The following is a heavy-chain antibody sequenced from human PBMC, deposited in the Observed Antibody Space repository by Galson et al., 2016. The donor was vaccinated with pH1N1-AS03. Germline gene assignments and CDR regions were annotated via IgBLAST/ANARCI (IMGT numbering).Heavy chain of an antibody. V-gene: IGHV4-4*02. CDR1: GGSISSSTW. CDR3: AAGRTNAFDF. CDR2: IYHSGST. Sequence: SETLSLTCVVSGGSISSSTWWSWVRQSPRKGLEWIGEIYHSGSTNYNPSLKSRVTMSVDKSKSQFSLKLNSVTAADTAVYYCAAGRTNAFDFWGQGTKVTVSS. J-gene: IGHJ3*01. D-gene: IGHD1-14*01.